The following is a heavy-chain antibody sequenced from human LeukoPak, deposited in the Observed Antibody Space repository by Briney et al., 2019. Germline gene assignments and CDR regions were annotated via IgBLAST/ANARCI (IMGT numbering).Heavy chain of an antibody. CDR3: VRDYNWCFDY. D-gene: IGHD1-20*01. J-gene: IGHJ4*02. CDR2: ISYDGTNK. CDR1: GFTFSTYA. Sequence: PGRSLSLSCTASGFTFSTYAMHWVRQAPGKGLEWVAVISYDGTNKDSAYSVKGRSTISRDKAKNSLYLQMNSLRAEDTAVYYCVRDYNWCFDYWGQGTLVTVSS. V-gene: IGHV3-30-3*01.